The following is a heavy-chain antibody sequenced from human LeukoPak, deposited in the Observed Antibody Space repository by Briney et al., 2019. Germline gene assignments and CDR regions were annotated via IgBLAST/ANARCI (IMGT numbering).Heavy chain of an antibody. V-gene: IGHV1-18*01. J-gene: IGHJ3*02. CDR3: ARGGCSSSSCYISRAFDI. D-gene: IGHD2-2*02. CDR1: GYTFTSYG. CDR2: ISAYNGNT. Sequence: GASVKVSCKASGYTFTSYGISWVRQAPGQGLEGMGWISAYNGNTNYAQKLEGRVTMTTDTSTSTAYMELRSLRSDDAAVYYCARGGCSSSSCYISRAFDIWGQGTMVTVSS.